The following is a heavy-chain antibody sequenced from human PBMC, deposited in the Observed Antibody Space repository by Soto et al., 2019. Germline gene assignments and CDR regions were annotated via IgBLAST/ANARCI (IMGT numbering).Heavy chain of an antibody. CDR3: ARESGGATATLDYYYFYMDV. Sequence: QVQLVQSGAEVRKPGASGTVSCRSSGDSFNDYYIHWVRQAPGQGLEWMGWINPNSGVTKYAQKFQGWVSMTRDTSIRTVYMQLSRLRSDDTAVYYCARESGGATATLDYYYFYMDVWGTGTTVTVSS. V-gene: IGHV1-2*04. CDR1: GDSFNDYY. CDR2: INPNSGVT. D-gene: IGHD5-12*01. J-gene: IGHJ6*03.